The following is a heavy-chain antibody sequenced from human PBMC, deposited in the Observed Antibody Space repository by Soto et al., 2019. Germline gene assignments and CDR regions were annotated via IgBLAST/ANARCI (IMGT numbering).Heavy chain of an antibody. Sequence: GASVKVSCKASGGTFSSYTISWVRQAPGQGLEWMGRIIPILGIANYAQKFQGRVTITADKSTSTAYMELSSLRSDDTAVYYCARDVTMIVVVGDAFDIWGQGTMVTVSS. CDR3: ARDVTMIVVVGDAFDI. CDR2: IIPILGIA. D-gene: IGHD3-22*01. CDR1: GGTFSSYT. V-gene: IGHV1-69*04. J-gene: IGHJ3*02.